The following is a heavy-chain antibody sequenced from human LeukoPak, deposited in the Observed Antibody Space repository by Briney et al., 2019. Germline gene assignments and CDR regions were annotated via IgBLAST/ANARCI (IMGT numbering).Heavy chain of an antibody. J-gene: IGHJ5*02. V-gene: IGHV3-74*01. D-gene: IGHD3-22*01. CDR1: GFTFSSYW. Sequence: GGSLRLSCAASGFTFSSYWMHWVRQVPGKGLVWVSRIKYDGSIATYGDSVKGRFSISRDNAKNTVDLQMNSLRAEDTAVYYCARDLTEDTYYYDSSGYFSAFDPWGQGTLVTVSS. CDR3: ARDLTEDTYYYDSSGYFSAFDP. CDR2: IKYDGSIA.